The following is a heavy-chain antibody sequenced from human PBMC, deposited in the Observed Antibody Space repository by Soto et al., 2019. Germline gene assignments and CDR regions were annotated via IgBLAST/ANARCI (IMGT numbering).Heavy chain of an antibody. Sequence: QVQLVQSGAEVKKPGSSVKVSCKASGGTFSSYTISWVRQAPGQGLEWMGRIIHILGIANYAQKFQGRVTITADKSTSTAYMELSSLRSEDTAVYYCASREYSSSSDWFDPWGQGTLVTVSS. D-gene: IGHD6-6*01. CDR3: ASREYSSSSDWFDP. V-gene: IGHV1-69*02. CDR2: IIHILGIA. J-gene: IGHJ5*02. CDR1: GGTFSSYT.